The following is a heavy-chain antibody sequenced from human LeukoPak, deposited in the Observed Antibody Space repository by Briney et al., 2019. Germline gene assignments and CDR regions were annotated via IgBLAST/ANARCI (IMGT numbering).Heavy chain of an antibody. J-gene: IGHJ3*02. CDR1: GGSISSGGYY. D-gene: IGHD4-17*01. Sequence: SDTLSLTCTVSGGSISSGGYYWSWIRQHPGKGLEWIGYIYYSGITYYNPSLKSRVTISVDTSKNQFSLKLSSVTAADTAVYYCARVADYGDLAPRVAFDIWGQGTMVTVSS. CDR2: IYYSGIT. V-gene: IGHV4-31*03. CDR3: ARVADYGDLAPRVAFDI.